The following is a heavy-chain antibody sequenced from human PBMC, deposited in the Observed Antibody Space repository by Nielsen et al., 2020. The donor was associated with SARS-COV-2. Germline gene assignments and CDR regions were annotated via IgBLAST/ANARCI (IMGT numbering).Heavy chain of an antibody. CDR1: GFTFSSYS. J-gene: IGHJ4*02. D-gene: IGHD6-19*01. CDR3: ARSSRAVAWGSDY. V-gene: IGHV3-21*01. CDR2: ISSSSSYI. Sequence: GESLKISCAASGFTFSSYSMNWVRQAPGKRLEWVASISSSSSYIYYADSVKGRFTISRDNAKNSLYLQMNSLRAEDTAVYYCARSSRAVAWGSDYWGQGTLVTVSS.